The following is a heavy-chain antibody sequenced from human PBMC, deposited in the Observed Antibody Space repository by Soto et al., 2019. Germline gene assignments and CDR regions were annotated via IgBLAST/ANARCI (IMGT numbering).Heavy chain of an antibody. Sequence: GASVKVSCKASGGTFSSYAISWVRQAPGQGLEWMGGIIPIFGTANYAQKFQGRVTITADKSTSTAYMELSSLRSEDTAVYYCARSIVGATKYYYYGMDVWGQGTTVTVSS. J-gene: IGHJ6*02. CDR3: ARSIVGATKYYYYGMDV. V-gene: IGHV1-69*06. D-gene: IGHD1-26*01. CDR2: IIPIFGTA. CDR1: GGTFSSYA.